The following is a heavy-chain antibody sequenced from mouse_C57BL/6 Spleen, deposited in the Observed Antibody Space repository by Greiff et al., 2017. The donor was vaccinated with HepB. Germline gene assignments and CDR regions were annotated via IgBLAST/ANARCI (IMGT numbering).Heavy chain of an antibody. CDR1: GYTFTNYW. CDR2: IYPGGGYT. CDR3: ASTPHYDYDGGAMDY. Sequence: VQLQQSGAELVRPGTSVKMSCKASGYTFTNYWIGWAKQRPGHGLEWIGDIYPGGGYTNYNEKFKGKATLTADKSSSTAYMQFSSLTSEDSAIYYCASTPHYDYDGGAMDYWGQGTSVTVSS. V-gene: IGHV1-63*01. J-gene: IGHJ4*01. D-gene: IGHD2-4*01.